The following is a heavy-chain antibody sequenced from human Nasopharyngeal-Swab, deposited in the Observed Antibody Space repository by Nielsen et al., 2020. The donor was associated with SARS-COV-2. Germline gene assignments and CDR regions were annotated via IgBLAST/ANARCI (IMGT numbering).Heavy chain of an antibody. CDR3: ARDLGGYYYYMDV. Sequence: WVRQAPGQGLEWMGGIIPGNGNTKYSQEFQGRVTITRDTPASTAYMELSSLRSEDTAIYYCARDLGGYYYYMDVWGKGTTVTVSS. D-gene: IGHD3-16*01. CDR2: IIPGNGNT. V-gene: IGHV1-3*01. J-gene: IGHJ6*03.